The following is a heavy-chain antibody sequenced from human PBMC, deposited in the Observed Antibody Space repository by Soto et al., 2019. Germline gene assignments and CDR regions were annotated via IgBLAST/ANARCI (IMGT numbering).Heavy chain of an antibody. J-gene: IGHJ4*02. D-gene: IGHD3-3*01. CDR3: ARDHSPIFGVVITFDHFDY. CDR2: ISSSGSTI. Sequence: QVQLVESGGGWVKPGGSLRLSCAASGFTFSDYYMSWIRQAPGKGLEWVSYISSSGSTIYYADSVKGRFTISRDNAKNSLYLQMNSLRAEDTAVYYCARDHSPIFGVVITFDHFDYWGQGTLVTVSS. V-gene: IGHV3-11*01. CDR1: GFTFSDYY.